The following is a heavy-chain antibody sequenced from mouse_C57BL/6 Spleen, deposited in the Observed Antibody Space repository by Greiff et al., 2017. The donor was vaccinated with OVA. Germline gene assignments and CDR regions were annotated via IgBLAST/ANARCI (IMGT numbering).Heavy chain of an antibody. Sequence: QVQLQQPGAELVRPGTSVKLSCKASGYTFTSYWMHWVKQRPGQGLEWIGVIDPSDSYTNYNQKFKGKATLTVDTSSSPAYMQLSSLTSEDSAVYYGTRRLRLLDSLDYWGQGTTVTVSS. CDR3: TRRLRLLDSLDY. V-gene: IGHV1-59*01. CDR1: GYTFTSYW. CDR2: IDPSDSYT. J-gene: IGHJ4*01. D-gene: IGHD3-2*02.